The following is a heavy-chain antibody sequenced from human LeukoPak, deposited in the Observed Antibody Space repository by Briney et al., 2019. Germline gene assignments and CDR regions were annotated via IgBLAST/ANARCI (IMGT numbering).Heavy chain of an antibody. CDR1: GYTFTSYG. Sequence: ASVKVSCKASGYTFTSYGISWVRQAPGQGLGWMGRIIPILGIANYAQKFQGRVTITADKSTSTAYMELSSLRSEDTAVYYCARTTTVVTGHFDYWGQGTLVTVSS. CDR2: IIPILGIA. J-gene: IGHJ4*02. D-gene: IGHD4-23*01. V-gene: IGHV1-69*04. CDR3: ARTTTVVTGHFDY.